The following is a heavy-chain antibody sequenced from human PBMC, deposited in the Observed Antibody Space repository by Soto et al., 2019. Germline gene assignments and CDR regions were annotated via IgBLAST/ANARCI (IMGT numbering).Heavy chain of an antibody. Sequence: SETLSLTCTVSGGSTNSRSDYWSWIRQPAGKGLEWIGRIYTSGSTNYNPSLKSRVTMSVDTSKNQFSLKLSSVTAADTAVYYCARDPLRCSGGSCSSGFYWGQGTLVTVSS. J-gene: IGHJ4*02. V-gene: IGHV4-61*02. CDR2: IYTSGST. CDR3: ARDPLRCSGGSCSSGFY. D-gene: IGHD2-15*01. CDR1: GGSTNSRSDY.